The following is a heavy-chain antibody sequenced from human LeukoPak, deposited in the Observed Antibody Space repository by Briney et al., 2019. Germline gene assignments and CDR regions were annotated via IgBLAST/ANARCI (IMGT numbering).Heavy chain of an antibody. V-gene: IGHV5-51*01. CDR2: IYSGVSYT. CDR3: ARLMKWKNNHNDSFEI. D-gene: IGHD1/OR15-1a*01. CDR1: GYSFTRYW. Sequence: GESLKISYKGSGYSFTRYWIGWVRHMPGKGLMWMGHIYSGVSYTRYSPSFQGQVPLSAEESISTLYLLGRNLEAWDPPRLSCARLMKWKNNHNDSFEIWGQKAMVTVSS. J-gene: IGHJ3*02.